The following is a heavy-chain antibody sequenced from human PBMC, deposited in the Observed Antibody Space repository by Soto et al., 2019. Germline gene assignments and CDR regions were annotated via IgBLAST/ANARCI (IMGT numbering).Heavy chain of an antibody. J-gene: IGHJ6*02. Sequence: SETLSLTYTVSGGSISSYHWSWIRQPPGKGLEWIGYIYYSGITNYNPSLKSRVTISVDTSKNQFSLKLSSVTAADTAVYYCARYKSNYYYGMDVWGQGTTVT. CDR3: ARYKSNYYYGMDV. CDR2: IYYSGIT. D-gene: IGHD1-20*01. V-gene: IGHV4-59*01. CDR1: GGSISSYH.